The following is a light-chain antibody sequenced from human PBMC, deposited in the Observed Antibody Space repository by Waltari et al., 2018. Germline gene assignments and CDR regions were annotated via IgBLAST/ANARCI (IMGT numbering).Light chain of an antibody. CDR3: QQYNNWPPGT. Sequence: EIMMTQSPAPLSKSPGESATLTCRASQSLGINLAWYQQRPGQAPRLVIYGASTRATGVPPRFSGRGSGTEFTLTISSLQSEDFAVYYCQQYNNWPPGTFGQGTKVEIK. CDR2: GAS. V-gene: IGKV3-15*01. J-gene: IGKJ1*01. CDR1: QSLGIN.